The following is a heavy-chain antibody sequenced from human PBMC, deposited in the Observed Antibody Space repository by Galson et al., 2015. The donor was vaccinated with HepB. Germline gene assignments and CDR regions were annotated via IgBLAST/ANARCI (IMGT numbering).Heavy chain of an antibody. J-gene: IGHJ4*02. CDR3: ARVDSSSWYGLDY. V-gene: IGHV1-3*01. CDR1: GYTFTSYA. CDR2: INAGNGNT. Sequence: SVKVSCKASGYTFTSYAMHWVRQAPGQRLEWMGWINAGNGNTKYSQKFQGRVTITRDTSASTAYMELNSLRSEDTAVYYCARVDSSSWYGLDYWGQGTLVTVSS. D-gene: IGHD6-13*01.